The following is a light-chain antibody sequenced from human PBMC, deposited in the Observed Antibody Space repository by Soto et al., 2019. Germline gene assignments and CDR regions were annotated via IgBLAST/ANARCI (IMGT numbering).Light chain of an antibody. CDR3: AAWDDSLSGVV. CDR1: SSNIGSNY. J-gene: IGLJ2*01. V-gene: IGLV1-47*01. CDR2: RNN. Sequence: QSVLTQPPSASGTPGQRVTISCSGSSSNIGSNYVYWYQQLPGTAPKLLIYRNNQRPSGVPDRFSGSKSGTSASLAISGLRSEDEADYYCAAWDDSLSGVVFGGGTQLPS.